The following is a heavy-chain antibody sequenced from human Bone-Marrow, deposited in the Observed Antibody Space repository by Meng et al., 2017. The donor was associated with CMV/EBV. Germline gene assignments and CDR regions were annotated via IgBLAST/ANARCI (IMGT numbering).Heavy chain of an antibody. CDR3: AGYGSGWFLY. V-gene: IGHV3-74*01. D-gene: IGHD6-19*01. J-gene: IGHJ4*02. CDR1: GLTFSNSW. Sequence: LSCAVCGLTFSNSWMYWVRQAPGKGLVWVSRINSDGTYTTYADSVKGRFSISRDNAKNTLYLQMDSLRAEDTAVYYCAGYGSGWFLYWGQGTLVTVSS. CDR2: INSDGTYT.